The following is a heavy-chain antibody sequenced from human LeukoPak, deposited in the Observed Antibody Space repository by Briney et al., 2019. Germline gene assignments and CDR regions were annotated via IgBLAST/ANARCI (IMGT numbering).Heavy chain of an antibody. D-gene: IGHD2-2*01. J-gene: IGHJ4*02. CDR1: GGSSSGCY. CDR3: ARFGCSSTSCWGYFDY. CDR2: MNHSGRT. Sequence: SETLSLICTVYGGSSSGCYSSWMRQSTGKGVECIGKMNHSGRTNYNPSLKSRVTISVDTSKNRLPLKKNTVTAADTAVYYWARFGCSSTSCWGYFDYWGQGTLVTVSS. V-gene: IGHV4-34*01.